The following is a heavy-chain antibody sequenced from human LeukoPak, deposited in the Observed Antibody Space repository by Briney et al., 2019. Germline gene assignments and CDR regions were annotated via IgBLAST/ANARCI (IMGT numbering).Heavy chain of an antibody. CDR1: RYTFTSYG. D-gene: IGHD6-19*01. V-gene: IGHV1-18*04. CDR3: ARATSGWTTDDP. J-gene: IGHJ5*02. Sequence: ASVKVSCMASRYTFTSYGISWVRQAPGQGLEWMGWISAYNGNTNYAHKLQGSVTMTTDTSTRRAYMKLRSLRSDDTAVYYCARATSGWTTDDPWGQGTPVTVSS. CDR2: ISAYNGNT.